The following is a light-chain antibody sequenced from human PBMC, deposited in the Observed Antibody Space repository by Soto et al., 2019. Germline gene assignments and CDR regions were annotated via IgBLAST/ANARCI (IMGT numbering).Light chain of an antibody. CDR1: SSDIGAYRH. J-gene: IGLJ2*01. V-gene: IGLV2-8*01. Sequence: QSALTQPPSASGSPGQSVTISCTGGSSDIGAYRHVSWYQQHPGKAPKLLIYEVTKRPSGVPDRFSGSKSGATASLTVSGLQPEDEADYYCSSYAGNIGVRFGGGTQLTVL. CDR3: SSYAGNIGVR. CDR2: EVT.